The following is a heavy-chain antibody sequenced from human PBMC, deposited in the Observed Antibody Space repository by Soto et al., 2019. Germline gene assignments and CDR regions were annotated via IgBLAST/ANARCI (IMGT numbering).Heavy chain of an antibody. CDR1: GGSISSDGYY. D-gene: IGHD2-8*01. CDR2: IYYSXGT. CDR3: ARYLMVYVIDY. Sequence: EXXSLTCTVSGGSISSDGYYWGWIRQPPGRGMEWIWXIYYSXGTYYKQSLKXXVTISVDTXKNQLSLKLSSVNDADKDVYYCARYLMVYVIDYWGKGTLVTVSS. V-gene: IGHV4-39*01. J-gene: IGHJ4*02.